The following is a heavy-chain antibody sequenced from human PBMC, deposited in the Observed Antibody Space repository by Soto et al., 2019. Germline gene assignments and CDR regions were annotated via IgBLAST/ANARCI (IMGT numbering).Heavy chain of an antibody. CDR1: GDSVSSSDFY. D-gene: IGHD2-15*01. J-gene: IGHJ6*02. CDR3: ASVSKPVAPKDCKSAYFYAMDV. CDR2: VYSPGTT. Sequence: QVLLRESGPGLVKPSETLALTCAVSGDSVSSSDFYWTWIRQPPGKTLEWIGYVYSPGTTNDSPSRIGRVDMSVDTAENQCPLKVRSVTAADAAVYFCASVSKPVAPKDCKSAYFYAMDVWGPGATVSV. V-gene: IGHV4-61*08.